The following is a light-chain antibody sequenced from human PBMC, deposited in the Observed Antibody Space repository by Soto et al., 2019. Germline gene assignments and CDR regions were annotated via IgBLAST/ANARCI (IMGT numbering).Light chain of an antibody. CDR2: GSS. CDR3: QQYGSSPPYT. V-gene: IGKV3-20*01. Sequence: EVVLTQSPGTLSLSPGERATLSCRASQSVSNNYFAWYQQKPGQAPRLLIFGSSDRATGIPDRFSGSGSGTEFTLTISRLEPEDFAVYYCQQYGSSPPYTFGQGTKLAIK. CDR1: QSVSNNY. J-gene: IGKJ2*01.